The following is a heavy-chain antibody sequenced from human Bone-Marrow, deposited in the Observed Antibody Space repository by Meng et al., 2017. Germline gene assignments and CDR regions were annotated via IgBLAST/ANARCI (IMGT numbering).Heavy chain of an antibody. J-gene: IGHJ4*02. CDR1: GFTFSSYE. D-gene: IGHD3-10*01. CDR3: AKDGLLLWFGGVDY. Sequence: GGSLRLPCAASGFTFSSYEMNWVRQAPGKGLEWVSAISGSGGSTYYADSVKGRFTISRDNSKNTLYLQMNSLRAEDTAVYYCAKDGLLLWFGGVDYWGQGTLVTVSS. CDR2: ISGSGGST. V-gene: IGHV3-23*01.